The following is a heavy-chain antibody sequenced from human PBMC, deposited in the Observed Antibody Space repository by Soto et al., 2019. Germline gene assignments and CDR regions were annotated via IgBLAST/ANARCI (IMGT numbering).Heavy chain of an antibody. CDR2: TYYRSKWYN. Sequence: PSQTLSLTCAISGDSVSSNSAAWNWIRQSPSRGLEWLGRTYYRSKWYNDYAVSVKSRITINPDTSKNQFSLQLNSVTPEDTAVYYCAREEITMIVVVSGETGWFDPWGQGTLVTVSS. D-gene: IGHD3-22*01. J-gene: IGHJ5*02. CDR1: GDSVSSNSAA. CDR3: AREEITMIVVVSGETGWFDP. V-gene: IGHV6-1*01.